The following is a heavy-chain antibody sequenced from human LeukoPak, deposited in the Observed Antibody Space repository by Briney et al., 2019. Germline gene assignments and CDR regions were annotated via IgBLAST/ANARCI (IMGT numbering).Heavy chain of an antibody. CDR2: IYTRGRT. CDR1: GGSIISYE. D-gene: IGHD1-14*01. V-gene: IGHV4-4*07. J-gene: IGHJ3*02. CDR3: ATPHPEADAFVT. Sequence: SETLSPTWTVSGGSIISYEWSWVRQPAGKGREWVGSIYTRGRTNYNPSLKGGVTISVEKSKKQFSLKLRSMTAAETAVYYCATPHPEADAFVTCGARTIVSVSS.